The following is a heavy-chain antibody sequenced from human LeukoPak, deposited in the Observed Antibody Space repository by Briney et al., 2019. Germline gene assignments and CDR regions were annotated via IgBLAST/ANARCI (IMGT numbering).Heavy chain of an antibody. CDR1: GFTFNSYA. CDR2: ISYDGSNK. CDR3: ARGSSRYGSSRYYFDY. D-gene: IGHD3-10*01. J-gene: IGHJ4*02. V-gene: IGHV3-30-3*01. Sequence: GGSLRLSCAASGFTFNSYAMSWVRQAPGKGLEWVAVISYDGSNKYYADSVKGRFTISRDNSKNTLYLQMNSLRPEDTAVYYCARGSSRYGSSRYYFDYWGQGTLVTVSS.